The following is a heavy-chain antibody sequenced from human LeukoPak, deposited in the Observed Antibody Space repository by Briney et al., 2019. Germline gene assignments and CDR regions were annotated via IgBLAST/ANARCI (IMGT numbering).Heavy chain of an antibody. Sequence: GGSLILSCAASGFTFSDYYMSCIRHAPGDGLEWVSYIISSGSTIYYADSVKGRFTISRDNAKNSLYLQMNSLRAEDTAVYYCARDDYEVPYGMDVWGQGTKVTVSS. CDR2: IISSGSTI. CDR1: GFTFSDYY. J-gene: IGHJ6*02. CDR3: ARDDYEVPYGMDV. D-gene: IGHD4-17*01. V-gene: IGHV3-11*01.